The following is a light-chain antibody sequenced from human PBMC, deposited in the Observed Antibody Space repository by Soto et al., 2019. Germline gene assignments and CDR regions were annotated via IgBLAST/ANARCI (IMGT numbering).Light chain of an antibody. V-gene: IGKV3-15*01. CDR3: QQYNNWPRRLT. J-gene: IGKJ4*01. CDR1: HSVRNN. CDR2: GAS. Sequence: DIVMTQSPATLSVSPGERATLSCRASHSVRNNLAWYQHKPGQAPRLLIYGASTRATGIPARFSGGGSGTEFTLTISSLQSEDFAIYYCQQYNNWPRRLTFGGGTKVDIK.